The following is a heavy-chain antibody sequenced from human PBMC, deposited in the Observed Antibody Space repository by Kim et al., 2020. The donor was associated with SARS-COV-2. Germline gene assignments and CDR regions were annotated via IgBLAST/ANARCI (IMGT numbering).Heavy chain of an antibody. CDR2: ISSSGSTI. J-gene: IGHJ6*02. CDR1: GFTFSSYE. CDR3: ARDMRYCTNGVCYEDYYYYGMDV. D-gene: IGHD2-8*01. Sequence: GGSLRLSCAASGFTFSSYEMNWVRQAPGKGLEWVSYISSSGSTIYYADSLKGRFTISRDNAKNSLYLQMNSLRAEDTAVYYCARDMRYCTNGVCYEDYYYYGMDVWGQGTTVTVSS. V-gene: IGHV3-48*03.